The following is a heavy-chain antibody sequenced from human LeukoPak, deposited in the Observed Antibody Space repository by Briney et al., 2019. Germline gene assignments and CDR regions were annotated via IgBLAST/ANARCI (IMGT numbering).Heavy chain of an antibody. J-gene: IGHJ4*02. CDR1: GYSFINNG. D-gene: IGHD1-26*01. V-gene: IGHV1-8*01. Sequence: ASVKVSCKASGYSFINNGINWVRQAPGQGLEWMAWMNPKSGNTGSAQHFQGRVTLTQNIAISTAYLEVRNLKSEDTAVYYCVRDLRGSDDFWGQGTLVTVTS. CDR2: MNPKSGNT. CDR3: VRDLRGSDDF.